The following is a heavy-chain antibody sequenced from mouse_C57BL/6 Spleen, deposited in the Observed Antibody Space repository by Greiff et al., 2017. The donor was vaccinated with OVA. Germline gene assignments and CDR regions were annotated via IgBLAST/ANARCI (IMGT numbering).Heavy chain of an antibody. CDR3: ARQGTGEGRYFDV. J-gene: IGHJ1*03. CDR2: IYPGDGDT. D-gene: IGHD2-14*01. Sequence: QVQLQQSGAELVKPGASVKISCKASGYAFSSYWMNWVKQRPGKGLEWIGQIYPGDGDTNYNGKFKGKATLTADKSSSTAYMQLSSLTSEDSAVYFCARQGTGEGRYFDVWGTGTTVTVSS. V-gene: IGHV1-80*01. CDR1: GYAFSSYW.